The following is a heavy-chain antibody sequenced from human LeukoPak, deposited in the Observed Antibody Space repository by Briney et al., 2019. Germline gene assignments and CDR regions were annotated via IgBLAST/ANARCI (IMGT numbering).Heavy chain of an antibody. Sequence: SVKVSCKASGGTFSSYAISWVRQAPGQGLEWMGRIIPILGIANYAQKFQGRVTITADKSTSTAYMELSSLRSEDTAVYYCARSLPTHDYGDYWGQGTLVTVSS. CDR1: GGTFSSYA. CDR2: IIPILGIA. V-gene: IGHV1-69*04. CDR3: ARSLPTHDYGDY. J-gene: IGHJ4*02.